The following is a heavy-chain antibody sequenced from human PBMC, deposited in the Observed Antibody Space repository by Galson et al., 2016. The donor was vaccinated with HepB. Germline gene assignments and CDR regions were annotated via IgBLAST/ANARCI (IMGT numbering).Heavy chain of an antibody. CDR1: GFFFSSYA. Sequence: SLRLSCAASGFFFSSYAMSWVRQAPGKGLEWVATLRVSGGRTYYAGSVKGRFTISRDNSNDTLFLHMTSLRAEDTAVYYCTKGPRFGDLSSWGRGTLVIVSA. J-gene: IGHJ5*02. CDR2: LRVSGGRT. CDR3: TKGPRFGDLSS. V-gene: IGHV3-23*01. D-gene: IGHD3-3*01.